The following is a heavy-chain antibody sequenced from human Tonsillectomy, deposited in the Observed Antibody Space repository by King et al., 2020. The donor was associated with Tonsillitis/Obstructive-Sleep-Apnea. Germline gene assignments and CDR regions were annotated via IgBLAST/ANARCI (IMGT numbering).Heavy chain of an antibody. J-gene: IGHJ4*02. D-gene: IGHD6-19*01. V-gene: IGHV3-30*18. CDR3: AKEQERGAVAGVPAWSY. CDR1: GFTFSSYG. Sequence: VQLVESGGGVVQPGRSLRLSCAASGFTFSSYGMHWVRQAPGKGLEWVAVISYDGSNKYYADSVKGRFTISRDNSKNTMYLQMNSLRAEDTAVYYCAKEQERGAVAGVPAWSYWGQGTLVTVSS. CDR2: ISYDGSNK.